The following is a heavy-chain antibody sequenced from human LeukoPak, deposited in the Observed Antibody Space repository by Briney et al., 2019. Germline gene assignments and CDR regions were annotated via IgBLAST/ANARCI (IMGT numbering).Heavy chain of an antibody. CDR2: INHSGST. D-gene: IGHD3-16*02. V-gene: IGHV4-34*01. J-gene: IGHJ3*02. CDR1: GGSFSGYY. Sequence: PSETLSLTCAVYGGSFSGYYWSWIRQPPGKGLEWIGEINHSGSTNYNPSLKSRVTISVDTSKNQFSLKLSSVTAADTAAYYCARFMITFGGVIPYHAFDIWGQGTMVTVSS. CDR3: ARFMITFGGVIPYHAFDI.